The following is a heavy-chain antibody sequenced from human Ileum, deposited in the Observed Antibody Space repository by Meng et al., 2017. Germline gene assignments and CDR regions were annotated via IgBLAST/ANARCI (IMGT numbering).Heavy chain of an antibody. CDR3: ARHGGYSQDF. Sequence: QVQLQESGPGLVRPSGTLSLTCAVSSGSISSNTYWSWVRQPPGKGLEWIGQISHSGSAYYNPSLKSRVTMSVDKSKSQFSLMLTSVTAADTAIYYCARHGGYSQDFRGQGTLVTVSS. CDR2: ISHSGSA. D-gene: IGHD4-23*01. J-gene: IGHJ4*02. CDR1: SGSISSNTY. V-gene: IGHV4-4*02.